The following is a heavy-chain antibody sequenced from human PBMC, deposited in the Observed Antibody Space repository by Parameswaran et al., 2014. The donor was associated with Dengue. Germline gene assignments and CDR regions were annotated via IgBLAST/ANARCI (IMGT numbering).Heavy chain of an antibody. V-gene: IGHV1-69*01. Sequence: WVRQAPGQGLEWMGGIIPIFGTANYAQKFQGRVTITADESTSTAYMELSSLRSEDTAVYYCARDLRSGGTGEDPNRSYYYYYYGMDVWGQGTTVTVSS. CDR3: ARDLRSGGTGEDPNRSYYYYYYGMDV. D-gene: IGHD3-16*01. J-gene: IGHJ6*02. CDR2: IIPIFGTA.